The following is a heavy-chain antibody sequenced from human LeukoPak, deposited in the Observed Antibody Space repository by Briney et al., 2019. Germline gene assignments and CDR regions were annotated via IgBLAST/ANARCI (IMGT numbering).Heavy chain of an antibody. J-gene: IGHJ4*02. D-gene: IGHD2-2*01. CDR2: ISGSGGTT. V-gene: IGHV3-23*01. CDR3: AKNLRSMPPLPLDY. Sequence: PGGALRLSCAGSGFTLSSHAMSWVRQAPGKGLEGVLAISGSGGTTYYADSVKDRFTISRDNSKKTVFLQMNSLRAEDTAVYYCAKNLRSMPPLPLDYWGQGTLVTVSS. CDR1: GFTLSSHA.